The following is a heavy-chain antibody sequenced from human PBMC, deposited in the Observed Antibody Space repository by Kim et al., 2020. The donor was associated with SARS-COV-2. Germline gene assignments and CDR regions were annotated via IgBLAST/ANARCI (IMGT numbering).Heavy chain of an antibody. CDR3: ARGSLAYCGGDCYYDAFDI. CDR2: IYPGDSDT. CDR1: GYSFTSYW. V-gene: IGHV5-51*01. Sequence: GESLKISCKGSGYSFTSYWIGWVRQMPGKGLEWMGIIYPGDSDTRYSPSFQGQVTISADKSISTAYLQWSSLKASDTAMYYCARGSLAYCGGDCYYDAFDIWGQGTMVTVSS. D-gene: IGHD2-21*02. J-gene: IGHJ3*02.